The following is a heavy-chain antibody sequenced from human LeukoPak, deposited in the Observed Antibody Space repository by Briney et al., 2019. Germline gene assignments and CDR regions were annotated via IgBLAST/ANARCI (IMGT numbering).Heavy chain of an antibody. D-gene: IGHD1-1*01. CDR2: IHYTGKN. CDR3: AKWHERLLAFDS. J-gene: IGHJ4*02. V-gene: IGHV4-34*10. Sequence: PSETLSLTCAVYGGSFSGYYWSWIRQPPGKGLEWIGYIHYTGKNYYNPSLKSRITMSVDTSKSQFSLKLSSVTTADTAVYYCAKWHERLLAFDSWGQGALVTVSS. CDR1: GGSFSGYY.